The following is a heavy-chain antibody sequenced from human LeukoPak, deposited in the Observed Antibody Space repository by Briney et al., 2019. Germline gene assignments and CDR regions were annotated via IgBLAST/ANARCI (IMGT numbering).Heavy chain of an antibody. J-gene: IGHJ4*02. CDR1: GFTVSSNY. CDR2: IYSGGST. Sequence: GGSLRLSCAASGFTVSSNYMSWVRQAPGKGLEWVSVIYSGGSTYYADSVKGRFTIFRHNSKNTLYLQMNSLRAEDTAVYYCAREDGSGSYYGYWGQGTLVTVSS. CDR3: AREDGSGSYYGY. V-gene: IGHV3-53*04. D-gene: IGHD3-10*01.